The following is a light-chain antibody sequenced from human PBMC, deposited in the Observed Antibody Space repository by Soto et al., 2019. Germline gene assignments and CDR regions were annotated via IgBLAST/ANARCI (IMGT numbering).Light chain of an antibody. V-gene: IGKV3-20*01. CDR2: GAS. CDR1: HIVSINY. CDR3: QQYGNSPLT. Sequence: ETVLTQSPGTLSLSPGERATLSCRASHIVSINYLAWYQQKPGQAPRLLIYGASSRATGIPDRFSGSGSGTDFTLTISRLEPEDYAVYYWQQYGNSPLTFGGGTKVDIK. J-gene: IGKJ4*01.